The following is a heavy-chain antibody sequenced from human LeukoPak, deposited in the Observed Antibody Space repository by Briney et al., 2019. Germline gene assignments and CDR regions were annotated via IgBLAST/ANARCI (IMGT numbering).Heavy chain of an antibody. V-gene: IGHV1-8*03. D-gene: IGHD1-26*01. CDR1: GYTFTDYD. CDR2: MNPNNGNA. Sequence: GASVKVSCKASGYTFTDYDINWVRQAPGQGLEWMGWMNPNNGNAGYAQNFQGRVTITRDTSISTAYMELSSLRSEDTAMYYRARVPRPPQGATPYSYYMDVWGKGTTVTVSS. J-gene: IGHJ6*03. CDR3: ARVPRPPQGATPYSYYMDV.